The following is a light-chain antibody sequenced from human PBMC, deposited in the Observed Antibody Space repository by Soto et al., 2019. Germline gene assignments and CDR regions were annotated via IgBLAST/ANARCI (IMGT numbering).Light chain of an antibody. Sequence: QSVLTQPRSVSGSPGQSVTISCTGTGNVVGAYNYVSWYQQHPGRPPKLLIYGVVRWPSGVPDRFSGSKSGNTASLTISGLQAEDEADYFCCLYAGGYTYIFXTGTKVTLL. CDR2: GVV. CDR3: CLYAGGYTYI. CDR1: GNVVGAYNY. V-gene: IGLV2-11*01. J-gene: IGLJ1*01.